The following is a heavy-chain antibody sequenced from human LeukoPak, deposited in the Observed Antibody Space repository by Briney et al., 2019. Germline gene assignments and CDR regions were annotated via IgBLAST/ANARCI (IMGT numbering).Heavy chain of an antibody. V-gene: IGHV3-23*01. J-gene: IGHJ5*02. D-gene: IGHD3-10*01. CDR2: ISGSGGST. Sequence: GGSLRLSCAASGFTFSSYAMSWVRQAPGKGLEWVSAISGSGGSTYYADSVRGRFTISRDNSKNTLYLQMNSLRAEDTAVYYCASHYGSGSSNWLDPWGQGTLVTVSS. CDR1: GFTFSSYA. CDR3: ASHYGSGSSNWLDP.